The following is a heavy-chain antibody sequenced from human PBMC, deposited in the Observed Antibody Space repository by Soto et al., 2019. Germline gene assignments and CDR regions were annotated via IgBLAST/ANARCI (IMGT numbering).Heavy chain of an antibody. CDR1: GFTFSSYA. CDR2: ISNDGSGT. V-gene: IGHV3-74*01. J-gene: IGHJ4*02. Sequence: PGGSLRLSCAASGFTFSSYAMSWVRQAPGTGLVWVSRISNDGSGTNYADSVKGRFTISRDDAKNTLFLHMNSLRVEDTAVYYCATIFDFWGQGTLVTVSS. CDR3: ATIFDF.